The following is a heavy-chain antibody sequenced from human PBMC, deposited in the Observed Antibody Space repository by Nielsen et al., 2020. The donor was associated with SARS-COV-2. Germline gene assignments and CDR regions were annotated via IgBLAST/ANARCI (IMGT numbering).Heavy chain of an antibody. V-gene: IGHV3-23*03. CDR2: IYSGGSST. D-gene: IGHD5-12*01. Sequence: GESLKISCAASGFTVSSNYMSWVRQAPGKGLEWVSVIYSGGSSTYYADSVKGQFTISRDNSKNTLYLQMNSLRAEDTAVYYCAKDGGATIALWYAFDIWGQGTMVTVSS. CDR3: AKDGGATIALWYAFDI. J-gene: IGHJ3*02. CDR1: GFTVSSNY.